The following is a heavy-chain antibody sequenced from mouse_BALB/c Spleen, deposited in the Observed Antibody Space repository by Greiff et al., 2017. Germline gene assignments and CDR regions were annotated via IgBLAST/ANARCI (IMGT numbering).Heavy chain of an antibody. J-gene: IGHJ2*01. Sequence: DVQLVESGGGLVKPGGSLKLSCAASGFTFSGYAMSWVRQTPEKRLEWVATISSGGSYTYYPDSVKGRFTISRDNAKNTLYLQMSSLRSEDTAMYYCASNYYGLDYWGQGTTLTVSS. V-gene: IGHV5-9-3*01. CDR2: ISSGGSYT. CDR1: GFTFSGYA. D-gene: IGHD1-2*01. CDR3: ASNYYGLDY.